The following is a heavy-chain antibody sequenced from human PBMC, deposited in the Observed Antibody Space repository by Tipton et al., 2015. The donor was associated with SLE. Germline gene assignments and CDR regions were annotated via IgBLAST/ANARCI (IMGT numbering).Heavy chain of an antibody. CDR2: VYFGGTT. D-gene: IGHD1-14*01. Sequence: TLSLTCSVSGDSIRSTTYYWAWIRQPPGKGLEWIGSVYFGGTTYNNPSLKSRVAISVDMSKNQFSLRLASVTAADTAIYYCARDLTRVPYVFDAWGRGTMVTVSS. CDR3: ARDLTRVPYVFDA. J-gene: IGHJ3*01. V-gene: IGHV4-39*07. CDR1: GDSIRSTTYY.